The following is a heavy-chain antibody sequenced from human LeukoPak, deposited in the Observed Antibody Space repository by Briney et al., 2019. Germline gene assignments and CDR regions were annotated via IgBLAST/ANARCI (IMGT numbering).Heavy chain of an antibody. J-gene: IGHJ4*02. CDR3: ARGLRYTTFGGDYY. D-gene: IGHD3-3*01. V-gene: IGHV3-48*04. CDR2: ISSSSSII. Sequence: GGSLRLSCVASGFTFSTYSMNWVRQAPGKGLEWVSYISSSSSIIHYADSVKGRFTISRDNSKNLLYLQMNSLRGDDTAVYYCARGLRYTTFGGDYYWGQGTLVTVSS. CDR1: GFTFSTYS.